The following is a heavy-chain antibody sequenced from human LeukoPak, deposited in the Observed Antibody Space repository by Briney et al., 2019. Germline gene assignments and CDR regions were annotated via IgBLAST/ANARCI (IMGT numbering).Heavy chain of an antibody. J-gene: IGHJ6*02. Sequence: SETLSLPRSVPGDSLCSYFWTWIRQPAGKGLEWVGRISTTGRTKYNPSLPGRVTMSVHTAMNQCSLKLSSVTAADTAIYYCARDGNGMYVWGQGNTVTVSS. CDR3: ARDGNGMYV. CDR1: GDSLCSYF. D-gene: IGHD4-23*01. V-gene: IGHV4-4*07. CDR2: ISTTGRT.